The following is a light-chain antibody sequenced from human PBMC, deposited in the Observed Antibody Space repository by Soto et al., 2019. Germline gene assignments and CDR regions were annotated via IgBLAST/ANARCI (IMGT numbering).Light chain of an antibody. CDR1: SSDIGAYNF. CDR3: CSYAGSYSVV. CDR2: DVS. V-gene: IGLV2-11*01. Sequence: QSALTQPRSVSGSPGQSVTISCTGTSSDIGAYNFVSWYQQHPGKAPKLIVSDVSKRPSGVPDRFSGSKSGNTASLTISGLQPKDEADYHCCSYAGSYSVVFGGGTKLTVL. J-gene: IGLJ2*01.